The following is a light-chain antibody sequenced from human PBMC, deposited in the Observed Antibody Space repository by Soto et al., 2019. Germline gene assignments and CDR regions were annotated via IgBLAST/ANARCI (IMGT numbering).Light chain of an antibody. Sequence: DIVVTQSPATLSASPGERVTLSCRASQFVSSRLAWYQRRPGQVPRLLIYDTSTRAPGISARFSGRGSGAEFTLTISSLQSEDFAVYYWREYIQWPPGMFGQGTKVDI. J-gene: IGKJ1*01. V-gene: IGKV3-15*01. CDR1: QFVSSR. CDR3: REYIQWPPGM. CDR2: DTS.